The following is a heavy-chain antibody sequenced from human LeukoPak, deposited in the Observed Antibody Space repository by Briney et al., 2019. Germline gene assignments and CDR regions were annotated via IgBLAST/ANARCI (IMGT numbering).Heavy chain of an antibody. CDR2: ISYDGSHK. CDR3: AKDALYGTRYTFDF. V-gene: IGHV3-30*18. J-gene: IGHJ4*02. Sequence: GGSLRLSCAASGFTFSGYGMHWVRQAPGKGLEWVAVISYDGSHKYYADCVKGRFTISRDSSKNTLYLQMNSLRAEDTAIYYCAKDALYGTRYTFDFWGRGTLVTVSS. D-gene: IGHD2-2*02. CDR1: GFTFSGYG.